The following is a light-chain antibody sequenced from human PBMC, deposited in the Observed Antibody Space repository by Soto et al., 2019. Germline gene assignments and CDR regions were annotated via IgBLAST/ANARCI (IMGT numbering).Light chain of an antibody. Sequence: DIQVTQSPSTLSASVGDRVTITCRASQSISSWLAWYQQKPGKAPKLLIYKASSLESGVPSRFSGSGSGTEFTLTISSLQPDDFATYYCHQYSNFSPRTFGQGTKVEIK. CDR1: QSISSW. V-gene: IGKV1-5*03. J-gene: IGKJ1*01. CDR2: KAS. CDR3: HQYSNFSPRT.